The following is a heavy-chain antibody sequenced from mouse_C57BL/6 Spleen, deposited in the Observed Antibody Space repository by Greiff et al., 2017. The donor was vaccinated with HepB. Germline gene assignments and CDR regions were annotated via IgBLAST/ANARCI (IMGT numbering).Heavy chain of an antibody. CDR3: DRWDGGYSFAWFAY. CDR1: GYTFTSYW. D-gene: IGHD1-1*02. J-gene: IGHJ3*01. V-gene: IGHV1-69*01. CDR2: IDPSDSYT. Sequence: QVQLQQSGAELVMPGASVKLSCKASGYTFTSYWMHWVKQRPGQGLEWIGEIDPSDSYTNYNQKFKGKSTLTVDKSSTTAYMQLSSLTSEDSAVYYCDRWDGGYSFAWFAYWGQGTLVTVSA.